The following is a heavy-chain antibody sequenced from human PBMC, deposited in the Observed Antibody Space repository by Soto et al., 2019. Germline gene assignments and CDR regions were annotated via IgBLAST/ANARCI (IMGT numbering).Heavy chain of an antibody. J-gene: IGHJ6*02. V-gene: IGHV3-23*01. D-gene: IGHD6-19*01. CDR2: ISGSGGST. CDR3: AKDFRYSSGWLACMDV. Sequence: LRLSCAASGFTFSSYAMSWVRQAPGKGLEWVSAISGSGGSTYYADSVKGRFTISRDNSKNTLYLQMNSLRAEDTAVYYCAKDFRYSSGWLACMDVWGQGTTVTVSS. CDR1: GFTFSSYA.